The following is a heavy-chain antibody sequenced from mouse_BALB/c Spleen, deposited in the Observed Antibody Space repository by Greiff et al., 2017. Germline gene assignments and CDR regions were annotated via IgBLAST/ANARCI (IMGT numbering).Heavy chain of an antibody. CDR2: IWSGGST. V-gene: IGHV2-2*02. CDR3: ARNFDNYGYDAMDY. Sequence: VNLVESGPGLVQPSQSLSITCTVSGFSLTSYGVHWVRQSPGKGLEWLGVIWSGGSTDYNAAFISRLSISKDNSKSQVFFKMNSLQANDTAIYYCARNFDNYGYDAMDYWGQGTSVTVSS. CDR1: GFSLTSYG. J-gene: IGHJ4*01. D-gene: IGHD1-2*01.